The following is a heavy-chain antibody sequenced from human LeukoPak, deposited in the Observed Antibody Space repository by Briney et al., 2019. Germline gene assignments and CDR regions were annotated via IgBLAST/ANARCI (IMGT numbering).Heavy chain of an antibody. CDR3: AKGIVPAPNGAFDI. CDR2: ISGSGGST. J-gene: IGHJ3*02. D-gene: IGHD2-2*01. CDR1: GFTFSTYA. V-gene: IGHV3-23*01. Sequence: GGSLRLSCAASGFTFSTYAMSWVRRAPGKGLEWVSAISGSGGSTYYADSVKGRFTISRDNSKNTLYLQMNSLRAEDTAVYYCAKGIVPAPNGAFDIWGQGTMVTVSS.